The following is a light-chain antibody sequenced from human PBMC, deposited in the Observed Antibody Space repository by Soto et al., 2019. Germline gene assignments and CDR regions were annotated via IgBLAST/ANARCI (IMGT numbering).Light chain of an antibody. CDR2: GAS. CDR1: QSVSSSY. Sequence: EIVLTQSPGTLSLSPGERATLSCRASQSVSSSYLAWYQQKPGQAPRLLIYGASSRATGIPDRFSGSGSGTDFTLTIRRMETEDFEVYYCQQYGSSPYTFGKGTKVDIK. J-gene: IGKJ2*01. V-gene: IGKV3-20*01. CDR3: QQYGSSPYT.